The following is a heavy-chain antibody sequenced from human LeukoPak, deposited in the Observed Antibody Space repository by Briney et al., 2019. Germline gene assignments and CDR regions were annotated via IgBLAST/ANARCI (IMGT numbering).Heavy chain of an antibody. D-gene: IGHD5-12*01. CDR3: ALYSPDY. Sequence: GGSLRLSCAASGFIFSSYAMSWVRQAPGKGLEWVSAVTGSGGNTYYADSVKGRSTISRGNSKNTLYLQMNSLRAEDTAVYYCALYSPDYWGQGTLVTVSS. CDR1: GFIFSSYA. J-gene: IGHJ4*02. CDR2: VTGSGGNT. V-gene: IGHV3-23*01.